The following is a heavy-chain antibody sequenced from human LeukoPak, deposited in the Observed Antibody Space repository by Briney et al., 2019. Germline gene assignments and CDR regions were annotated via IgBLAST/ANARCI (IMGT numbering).Heavy chain of an antibody. D-gene: IGHD3-16*01. Sequence: GGSLRLSCAASGFTFSSFAMSWVRQAPGKGLEWVAFMSYDGHIDYIADSVKARITMSRDNSKNPLVLRTDSLATGDPAVYYCARTRAESGRGGYHFDVWGQRSLVTVSS. CDR1: GFTFSSFA. CDR3: ARTRAESGRGGYHFDV. J-gene: IGHJ4*02. CDR2: MSYDGHID. V-gene: IGHV3-30*04.